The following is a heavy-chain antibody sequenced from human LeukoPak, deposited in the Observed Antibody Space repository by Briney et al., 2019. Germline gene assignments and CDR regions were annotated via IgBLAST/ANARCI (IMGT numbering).Heavy chain of an antibody. J-gene: IGHJ5*02. D-gene: IGHD3-9*01. CDR3: ATHYDILTGMAGWFDP. Sequence: GGSLRLSCAASGFTFSSYAMHWVRQAPGKGLEWVAVISYDGSNKYYADSVKGRFTISRDNSKNTLYLQMNSLRAVDTAVYYCATHYDILTGMAGWFDPWGQGTLVTVSS. CDR1: GFTFSSYA. CDR2: ISYDGSNK. V-gene: IGHV3-30-3*01.